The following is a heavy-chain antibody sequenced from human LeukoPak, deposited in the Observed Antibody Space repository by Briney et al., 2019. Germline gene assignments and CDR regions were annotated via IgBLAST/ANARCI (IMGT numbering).Heavy chain of an antibody. Sequence: PSETLSLTCTVSGGSISSSSYYWGWIRQTPGKGLEWIGSIYYRGSTFYSPSLKSRVTISVDTSKNQFSLKLSSVTAADTAVYYCASLRERSYYARGFDYWGQGTLVTVSS. CDR3: ASLRERSYYARGFDY. J-gene: IGHJ4*02. V-gene: IGHV4-39*01. CDR1: GGSISSSSYY. CDR2: IYYRGST. D-gene: IGHD1-26*01.